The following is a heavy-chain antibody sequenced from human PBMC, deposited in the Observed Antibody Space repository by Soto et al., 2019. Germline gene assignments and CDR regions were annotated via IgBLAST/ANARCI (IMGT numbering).Heavy chain of an antibody. CDR3: AKGLAYCGGDCYSHFDL. CDR1: GCTFTSYG. Sequence: ASVKVSCKASGCTFTSYGISWVRQAPGQGLEWMGWISAYNGNKYYADSVKGRFTISRDNSKNTLYLQMNSLRAEDTAVYYCAKGLAYCGGDCYSHFDLWGRGTLVTVSS. J-gene: IGHJ2*01. D-gene: IGHD2-21*02. V-gene: IGHV1-18*01. CDR2: ISAYNGNK.